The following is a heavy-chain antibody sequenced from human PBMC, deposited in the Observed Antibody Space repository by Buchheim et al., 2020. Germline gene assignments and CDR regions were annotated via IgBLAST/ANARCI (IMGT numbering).Heavy chain of an antibody. CDR1: GFTFSSYA. CDR3: AKIGHYYGSGNLYYYYGLDV. V-gene: IGHV3-23*01. CDR2: MTSSGGNT. J-gene: IGHJ6*02. D-gene: IGHD3-10*01. Sequence: EVQLLESGGGLVQPGGSLRLSCRASGFTFSSYAMSWVRQAPGMGLEWVSTMTSSGGNTYYADSVQGRFTVSRGNSKNTLYLQMISLRAEDTAAYYCAKIGHYYGSGNLYYYYGLDVWGQGTT.